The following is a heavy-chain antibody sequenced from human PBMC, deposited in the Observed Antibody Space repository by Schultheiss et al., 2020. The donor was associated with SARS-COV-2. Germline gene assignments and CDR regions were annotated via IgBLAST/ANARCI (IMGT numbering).Heavy chain of an antibody. CDR3: ARRKGVGARVAVDY. D-gene: IGHD1-26*01. Sequence: SQTLSLTCTVSGGSISGYYWSWIRQPAGKGLEWIGRIYTSGSTNYNPSLKSRVTISVDTSKNQFSLKLSSVTAADTAVYYCARRKGVGARVAVDYWGQGTLVTVSS. J-gene: IGHJ4*02. CDR1: GGSISGYY. V-gene: IGHV4-4*07. CDR2: IYTSGST.